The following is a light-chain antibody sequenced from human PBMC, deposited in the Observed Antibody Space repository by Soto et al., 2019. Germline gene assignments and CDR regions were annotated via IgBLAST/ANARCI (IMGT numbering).Light chain of an antibody. CDR1: QSINNRY. Sequence: EIVLTQSPGTLSLSPGERATLSCRASQSINNRYLAWYQQKPGQAPRLLIYAASSRATGIPDRFSGSGSGTDSTPTISRREPEDFAVYYCQQFGSSPGFTFGPGTKVDIK. CDR3: QQFGSSPGFT. CDR2: AAS. J-gene: IGKJ3*01. V-gene: IGKV3-20*01.